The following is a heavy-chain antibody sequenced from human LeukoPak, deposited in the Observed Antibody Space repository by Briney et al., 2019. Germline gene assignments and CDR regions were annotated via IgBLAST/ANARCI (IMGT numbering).Heavy chain of an antibody. D-gene: IGHD3-10*01. J-gene: IGHJ4*02. V-gene: IGHV4-39*01. CDR2: IYYSGST. Sequence: PSETLSLTCTVSGGSISSSSYYWGWIRQPPGKGLEWIGSIYYSGSTYYNPSLKSRVTISVDTSKSQFSLRLSSVTAADTAVYYCARQRHSGSYYNVDYWGQGTLVTVSS. CDR1: GGSISSSSYY. CDR3: ARQRHSGSYYNVDY.